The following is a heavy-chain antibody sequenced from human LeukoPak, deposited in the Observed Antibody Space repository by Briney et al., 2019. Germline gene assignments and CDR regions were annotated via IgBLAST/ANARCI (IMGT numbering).Heavy chain of an antibody. J-gene: IGHJ4*02. CDR2: IYTSGST. V-gene: IGHV4-4*07. CDR1: DGSLSSYY. Sequence: SETLSLTCTVSDGSLSSYYWSWIRQPAGKGLEWIGRIYTSGSTSYNPSLKSRVTMSVDTSKKQFSLKLSSVTAADTAVYYCARARKGGDDHFDYWGQGTLVTVSS. CDR3: ARARKGGDDHFDY. D-gene: IGHD2-21*01.